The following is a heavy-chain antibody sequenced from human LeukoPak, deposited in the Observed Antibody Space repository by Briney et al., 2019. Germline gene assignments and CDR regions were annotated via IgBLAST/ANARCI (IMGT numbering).Heavy chain of an antibody. D-gene: IGHD3-10*01. CDR1: GFTFSSHG. CDR2: ISDGGTIT. CDR3: ARVRDGFGEYYYFYYMDV. Sequence: GGTLRLSCAASGFTFSSHGMNWVRQAPGKGLKWVSTISDGGTITYYADSVKGRFTISRDNSKNTLYLQMNSLRAEDTAVYYCARVRDGFGEYYYFYYMDVWGKGTTVTISS. V-gene: IGHV3-23*01. J-gene: IGHJ6*03.